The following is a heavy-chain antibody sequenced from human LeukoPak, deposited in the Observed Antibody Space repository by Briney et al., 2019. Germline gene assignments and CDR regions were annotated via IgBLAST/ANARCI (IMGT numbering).Heavy chain of an antibody. D-gene: IGHD2-2*01. CDR1: CGSFSVYY. CDR3: ARGGSRANPNSL. V-gene: IGHV4-34*01. J-gene: IGHJ4*02. CDR2: IIHSVST. Sequence: PSETLSLTWAVYCGSFSVYYSSWVRQPPGKGLEWMGEIIHSVSTTYNPSLKSRVTISVDTSKNQFGLKLSSVTAGDTAVYYCARGGSRANPNSLWGQGTLVAVSS.